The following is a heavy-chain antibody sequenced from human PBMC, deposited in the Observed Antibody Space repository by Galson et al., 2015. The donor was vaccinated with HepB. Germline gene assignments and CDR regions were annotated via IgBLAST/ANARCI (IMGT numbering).Heavy chain of an antibody. D-gene: IGHD3-3*01. Sequence: GSLRLSCAVSGFSFSSSAMYWVRQAPGKGLEYVSAISSNGGSAYYADSVKGRFTISRDNFKNTLYLQMSSLRAEDTAVYYCVTGERYVFWRDYTDYWGLGTLVTVSS. J-gene: IGHJ4*02. CDR3: VTGERYVFWRDYTDY. CDR1: GFSFSSSA. V-gene: IGHV3-64D*06. CDR2: ISSNGGSA.